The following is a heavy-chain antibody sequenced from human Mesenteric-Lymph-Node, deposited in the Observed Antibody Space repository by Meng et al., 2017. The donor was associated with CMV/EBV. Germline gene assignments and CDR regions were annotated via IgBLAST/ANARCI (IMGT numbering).Heavy chain of an antibody. CDR2: IIPILGIA. CDR1: GGTFSSYT. J-gene: IGHJ5*02. V-gene: IGHV1-69*04. D-gene: IGHD4-11*01. Sequence: SVKVSCKASGGTFSSYTISWVRQAPGQGLEWMGRIIPILGIANYAQKFQGRVTITADTSTSTAYMELRNLKSDDTAVYYCARDPFDYRFDPWGQGTLVTVSS. CDR3: ARDPFDYRFDP.